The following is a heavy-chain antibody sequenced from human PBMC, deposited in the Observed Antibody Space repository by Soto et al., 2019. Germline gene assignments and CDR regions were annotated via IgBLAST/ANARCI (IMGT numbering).Heavy chain of an antibody. CDR2: IYPGDSDT. V-gene: IGHV5-51*01. Sequence: GESLKISCKGSGYSFTSYWIGWVRQMPGKGLEWMGIIYPGDSDTRYSPSFQGQVTISADKSISTAYLQRSSLKASDTAMYYCARHGSRGPYYDFWSGYYNWFDPWGQGTLVTVSS. CDR3: ARHGSRGPYYDFWSGYYNWFDP. D-gene: IGHD3-3*01. CDR1: GYSFTSYW. J-gene: IGHJ5*02.